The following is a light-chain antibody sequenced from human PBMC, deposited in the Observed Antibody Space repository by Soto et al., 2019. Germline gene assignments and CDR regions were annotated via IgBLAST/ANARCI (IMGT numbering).Light chain of an antibody. Sequence: NFMLTQPHSVSESPGKTVTISCTRSGGSIASNYVQWYQQRPVIAPTTVIYEDSQRPSGVPDRFYGSIESSSNSASLTISRLKTEDEADYYCQSYDSSNQVFGGGTKVTVI. CDR3: QSYDSSNQV. V-gene: IGLV6-57*04. J-gene: IGLJ2*01. CDR2: EDS. CDR1: GGSIASNY.